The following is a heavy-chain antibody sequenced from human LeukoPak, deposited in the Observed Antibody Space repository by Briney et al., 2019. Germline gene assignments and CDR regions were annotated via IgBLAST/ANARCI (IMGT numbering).Heavy chain of an antibody. D-gene: IGHD5-18*01. V-gene: IGHV3-23*01. J-gene: IGHJ4*02. Sequence: TGVSLRLSCAASGFTFRSYAMSWVRQAQGKGLEWVSAISGSGGSTYYADSVKGRFTISRDNSKNTLYLQMNSLRAEDTAVYYCAKIAAMASYYFDYWGQGTLVTVSS. CDR2: ISGSGGST. CDR1: GFTFRSYA. CDR3: AKIAAMASYYFDY.